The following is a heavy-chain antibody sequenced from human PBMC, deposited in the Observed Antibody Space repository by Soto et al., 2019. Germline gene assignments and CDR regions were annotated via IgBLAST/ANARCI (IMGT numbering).Heavy chain of an antibody. CDR2: IKSKTDGGTT. D-gene: IGHD3-3*01. Sequence: PGGSLRLSCAASGFTFSNAWMNWVRQAPGKGLEGVGRIKSKTDGGTTDYAAPVKGRFTISRDDSKNTLYLQMNSLKTEDTAVYYCTTLSITIFGVVLMDVWGQGTTVTAP. V-gene: IGHV3-15*07. CDR1: GFTFSNAW. CDR3: TTLSITIFGVVLMDV. J-gene: IGHJ6*02.